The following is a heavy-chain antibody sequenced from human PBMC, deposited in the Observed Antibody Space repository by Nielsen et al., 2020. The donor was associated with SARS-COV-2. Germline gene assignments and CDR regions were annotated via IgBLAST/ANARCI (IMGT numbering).Heavy chain of an antibody. CDR3: ARKGQYYDILTGFRNYYHYYGMDV. CDR2: IYYSGST. J-gene: IGHJ6*02. Sequence: RQAPGKGLEWIGSIYYSGSTYYNPSLKSRVTISVDTSKNQFSLKLSSVTAADTAVYYCARKGQYYDILTGFRNYYHYYGMDVWGQGTTVTVSS. V-gene: IGHV4-39*01. D-gene: IGHD3-9*01.